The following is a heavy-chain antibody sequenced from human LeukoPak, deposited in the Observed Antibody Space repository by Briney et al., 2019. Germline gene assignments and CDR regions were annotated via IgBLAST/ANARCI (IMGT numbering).Heavy chain of an antibody. CDR3: ARDQTSRVLRFFDQMLQGAFDI. V-gene: IGHV4-4*07. CDR2: IHASGTT. J-gene: IGHJ3*02. CDR1: GGSLSSNY. D-gene: IGHD3-9*01. Sequence: PSQTLSLTCTVSGGSLSSNYWSWIRQPAGKGLEWIGRIHASGTTNYDPSLKRRLTMSVDTSKNQFSLKLKSVTAADTAVYYCARDQTSRVLRFFDQMLQGAFDIWGQGTMVTVSS.